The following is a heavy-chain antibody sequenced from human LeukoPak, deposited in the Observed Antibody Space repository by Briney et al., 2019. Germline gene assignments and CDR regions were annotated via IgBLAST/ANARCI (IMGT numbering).Heavy chain of an antibody. CDR1: GGSISSYY. CDR3: ARFPGSAEYRHYYYMDV. Sequence: SETLSLTCTVSGGSISSYYWSWIRQPPGKGLEWIGYIYYSDSTNYNPSLKSRVTVSVDTSKNQFSLKLSSVTAADTAVYYCARFPGSAEYRHYYYMDVWGKGTTVTVSS. D-gene: IGHD2-15*01. J-gene: IGHJ6*03. CDR2: IYYSDST. V-gene: IGHV4-59*01.